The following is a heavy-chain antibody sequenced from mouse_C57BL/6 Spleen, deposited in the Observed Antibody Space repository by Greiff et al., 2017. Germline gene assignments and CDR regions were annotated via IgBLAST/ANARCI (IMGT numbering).Heavy chain of an antibody. CDR3: TRGCYGSSSAWFAY. CDR1: GYTFTDYE. CDR2: IDPETGGT. D-gene: IGHD1-1*01. J-gene: IGHJ3*01. Sequence: VQLQESGAELVRPGASVTLSCKASGYTFTDYEMHWVKQTPVHGLEWIGAIDPETGGTAYNQKFKGKAILTADKSSSTAYMELRSLTSEDSAVYYCTRGCYGSSSAWFAYWGQGTLVTVSA. V-gene: IGHV1-15*01.